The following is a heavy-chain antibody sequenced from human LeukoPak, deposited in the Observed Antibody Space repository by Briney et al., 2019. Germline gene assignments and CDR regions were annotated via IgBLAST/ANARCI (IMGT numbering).Heavy chain of an antibody. CDR3: ATSYDGKTAPYDL. CDR1: DSISSYC. D-gene: IGHD4-23*01. CDR2: MCPSGRT. V-gene: IGHV4-4*08. Sequence: SETLSLTCTDDSISSYCCSWVRQPPGKGLEWIGFMCPSGRTDYNPSLKSRVTMSIDMSKNQLSMELRFLTAADTAVYYCATSYDGKTAPYDLWGHGTLVTVSS. J-gene: IGHJ5*02.